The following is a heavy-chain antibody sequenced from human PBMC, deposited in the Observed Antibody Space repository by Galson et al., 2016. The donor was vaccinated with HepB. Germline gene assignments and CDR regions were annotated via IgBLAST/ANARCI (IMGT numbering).Heavy chain of an antibody. J-gene: IGHJ6*02. Sequence: SLRLSCAASGFTFSRYAMSWVRQAPGKGLKLVSTISGNGGSPYYADSVKGRFTISTDNSKNTLYLQMNGLRADDTAVYCCAKIIMVQGGFYVYGMNVWGQGTTVTVSS. CDR2: ISGNGGSP. CDR1: GFTFSRYA. CDR3: AKIIMVQGGFYVYGMNV. D-gene: IGHD3-10*01. V-gene: IGHV3-23*01.